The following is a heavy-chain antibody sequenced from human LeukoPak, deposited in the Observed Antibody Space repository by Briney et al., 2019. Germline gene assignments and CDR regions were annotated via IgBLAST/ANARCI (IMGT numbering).Heavy chain of an antibody. CDR1: GGTFSSYA. CDR2: IIPILGIA. D-gene: IGHD3-10*01. Sequence: SVKVSCKASGGTFSSYAISWVRQAPGQGLEWMGRIIPILGIANYAQKFQGRVTITADKSASTAYMELSSLRSEDTAVYYCARDGSGSSGFDYWGQGTLVTVSS. CDR3: ARDGSGSSGFDY. J-gene: IGHJ4*02. V-gene: IGHV1-69*04.